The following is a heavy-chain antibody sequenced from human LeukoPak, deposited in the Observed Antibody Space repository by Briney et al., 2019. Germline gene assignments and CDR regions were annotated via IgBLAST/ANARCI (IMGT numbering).Heavy chain of an antibody. V-gene: IGHV4-31*03. Sequence: PSQTLSLTCTVSGGSISSGGCYWSWIRQHPGKGLEWIGCIYYSRGTDYNPSLKSRLTISIATSKNQFSLKLSSVTAADTAVYYCAKVPRAYDYVWGTYRPEAFDIWGQGTMVPVFS. CDR1: GGSISSGGCY. D-gene: IGHD3-16*02. CDR3: AKVPRAYDYVWGTYRPEAFDI. J-gene: IGHJ3*02. CDR2: IYYSRGT.